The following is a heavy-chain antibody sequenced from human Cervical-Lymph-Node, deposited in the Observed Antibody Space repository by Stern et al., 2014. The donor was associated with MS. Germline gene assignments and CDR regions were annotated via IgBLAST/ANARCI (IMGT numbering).Heavy chain of an antibody. CDR2: IYYSGSP. CDR3: ARQMGSGYDPTFDY. Sequence: QVQLQESGPGLVQPSQTLSLTCTVSGASIGSGGSFWTWLPQHPGKGLEWIGYIYYSGSPYYNPALKSRVTMSVDTSTNHFTLKLSSVTAADTAVYYCARQMGSGYDPTFDYWGQGALVTVSS. CDR1: GASIGSGGSF. D-gene: IGHD5-12*01. V-gene: IGHV4-31*02. J-gene: IGHJ4*02.